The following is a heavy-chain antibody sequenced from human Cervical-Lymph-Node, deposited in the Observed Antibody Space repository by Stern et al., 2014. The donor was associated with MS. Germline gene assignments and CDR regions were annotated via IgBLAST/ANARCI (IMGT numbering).Heavy chain of an antibody. Sequence: QVTLRESGPTLVKPTQTLTLTCTFSGFSLNTSEVGVAWIRQPPGKALQWLAIVYGDDDERDTPSVKSRLKITKVTSKNQVVLTMTTVDPVDTGTYYCARESYHDDRPVFDYWGQVTLVTVSS. V-gene: IGHV2-5*02. J-gene: IGHJ4*02. D-gene: IGHD3-16*01. CDR1: GFSLNTSEVG. CDR3: ARESYHDDRPVFDY. CDR2: VYGDDDE.